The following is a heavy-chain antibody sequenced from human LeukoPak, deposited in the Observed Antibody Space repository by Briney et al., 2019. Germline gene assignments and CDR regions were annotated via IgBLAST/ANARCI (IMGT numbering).Heavy chain of an antibody. CDR1: GGSISSSSYY. D-gene: IGHD2/OR15-2a*01. CDR2: IYYSGRT. V-gene: IGHV4-39*01. Sequence: SETLSLTCSVSGGSISSSSYYCGWIRQPPGKGLEWIGSIYYSGRTYYNPSLKSRVTISVDTSKSQFSLKLSSVTAADTAVYYCARHNKAFDIWGQGTMVTVSS. J-gene: IGHJ3*02. CDR3: ARHNKAFDI.